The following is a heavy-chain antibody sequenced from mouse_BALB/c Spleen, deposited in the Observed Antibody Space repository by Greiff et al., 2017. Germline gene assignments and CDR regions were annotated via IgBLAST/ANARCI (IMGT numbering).Heavy chain of an antibody. V-gene: IGHV1-55*01. CDR3: AREGVYYDYLFAY. Sequence: QVQLQQPGAELVKPGTSVKLSCKASGYNFTSYWINWVKLRPGQGLEWIGDIYPGSGSTNYNEKFKSKATLTVDTSSSTAYMQLSSLASEDSALYYCAREGVYYDYLFAYWGQGTLVTVSA. CDR1: GYNFTSYW. CDR2: IYPGSGST. D-gene: IGHD2-4*01. J-gene: IGHJ3*01.